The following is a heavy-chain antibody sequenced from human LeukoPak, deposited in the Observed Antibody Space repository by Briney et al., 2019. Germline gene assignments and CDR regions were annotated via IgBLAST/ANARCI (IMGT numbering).Heavy chain of an antibody. J-gene: IGHJ4*02. CDR3: VKGRDFYFDY. V-gene: IGHV3-30*02. CDR1: GFTFSDYG. D-gene: IGHD3/OR15-3a*01. CDR2: IRYDGSKK. Sequence: GGSLRLSCAASGFTFSDYGMHWVRQAPGKGLEWVTSIRYDGSKKYYADSVKGRFTFSRDNSKNMLYLQMNSLRADDTAIYYCVKGRDFYFDYWGQGTLVTVSS.